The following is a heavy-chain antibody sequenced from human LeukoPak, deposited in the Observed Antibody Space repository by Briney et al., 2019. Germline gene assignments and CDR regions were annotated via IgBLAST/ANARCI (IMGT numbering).Heavy chain of an antibody. J-gene: IGHJ4*02. CDR1: GGSISSSSYY. V-gene: IGHV4-39*07. CDR3: ARGEVAGYVPYY. CDR2: MYYSGST. Sequence: SETLSLNCSVSGGSISSSSYYWGWIRQPPGKGLEWIGSMYYSGSTYYNPSLKSRVTISVDTSKNQFSLKLSSVTAADTAVYYCARGEVAGYVPYYWGQGTLVTVSS. D-gene: IGHD6-19*01.